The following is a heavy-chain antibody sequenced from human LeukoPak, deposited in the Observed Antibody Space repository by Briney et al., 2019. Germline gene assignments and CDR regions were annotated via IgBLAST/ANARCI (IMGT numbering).Heavy chain of an antibody. CDR3: ARRRGDAFDI. J-gene: IGHJ3*02. V-gene: IGHV1-8*03. CDR2: MNPNSGNT. CDR1: GYTFTSYD. Sequence: ALVKVSCKASGYTFTSYDINWVRQATGQGLEWMGWMNPNSGNTGYAQKFQGRVTITRDTSISTAYMELSSLRSEDTAVYYCARRRGDAFDIWGQGTMVTVSS.